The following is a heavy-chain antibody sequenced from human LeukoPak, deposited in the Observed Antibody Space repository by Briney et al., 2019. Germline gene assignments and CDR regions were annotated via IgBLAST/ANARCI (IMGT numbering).Heavy chain of an antibody. D-gene: IGHD2-2*01. CDR3: APARGYAYFDY. CDR2: ISSSSSYT. Sequence: PGGSLRLSCAASGFTFSDYYMSWIRQAPGKGLEWVSYISSSSSYTNYADSVKGRFTISRDNSKNTLYPQMNSLRAEDTAVYYCAPARGYAYFDYWGQGTLVTVSS. V-gene: IGHV3-11*06. J-gene: IGHJ4*02. CDR1: GFTFSDYY.